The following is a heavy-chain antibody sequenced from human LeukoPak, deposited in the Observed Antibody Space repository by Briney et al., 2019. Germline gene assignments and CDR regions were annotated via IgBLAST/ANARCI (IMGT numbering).Heavy chain of an antibody. Sequence: ASVKVSCKASGYTFTGYYMHWVRQAPGQGLEWMGWINPNSGGTNYAQKFQGRVTMTRDTSISTAYMELSRLRSDDTAVYYCARDRGYDSSGTSRFDYWGQGTLVTVSS. CDR3: ARDRGYDSSGTSRFDY. CDR2: INPNSGGT. J-gene: IGHJ4*02. D-gene: IGHD3-22*01. V-gene: IGHV1-2*02. CDR1: GYTFTGYY.